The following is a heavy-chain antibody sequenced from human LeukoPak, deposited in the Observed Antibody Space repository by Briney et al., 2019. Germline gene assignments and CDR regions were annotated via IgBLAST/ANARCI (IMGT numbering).Heavy chain of an antibody. CDR3: ARVGDSIRFGELSLYFDY. V-gene: IGHV1-69*13. D-gene: IGHD3-10*01. CDR1: GYTFTNYG. J-gene: IGHJ4*02. CDR2: IIPIFGTA. Sequence: SVKVSCKASGYTFTNYGINWVRQAPGQGLEWMGGIIPIFGTANYAQKFQGRVTITADESTSTAYMELSSLRSEDTAVYYCARVGDSIRFGELSLYFDYWGQGTLVTVSS.